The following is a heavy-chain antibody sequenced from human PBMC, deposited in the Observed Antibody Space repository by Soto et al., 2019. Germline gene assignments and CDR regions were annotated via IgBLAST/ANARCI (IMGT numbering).Heavy chain of an antibody. V-gene: IGHV5-51*01. Sequence: PGESLKISCKGSGYSFSNYWIAWVRQMPRKVLEWKGIIFPADSDTKYSPSFQGQFSISADKSISTAYLQWRSLKASDTALYYCASYVVVPSTMNYFDYWGQGSLVTVSS. CDR2: IFPADSDT. CDR1: GYSFSNYW. J-gene: IGHJ4*02. D-gene: IGHD2-15*01. CDR3: ASYVVVPSTMNYFDY.